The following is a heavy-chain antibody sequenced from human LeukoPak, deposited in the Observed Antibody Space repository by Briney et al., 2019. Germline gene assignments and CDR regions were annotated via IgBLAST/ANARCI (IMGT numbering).Heavy chain of an antibody. V-gene: IGHV3-7*01. CDR3: ARVTYYYDSSGYYADAFDI. CDR2: IKQDGSEK. J-gene: IGHJ3*02. D-gene: IGHD3-22*01. CDR1: GFTFSSYW. Sequence: GGSLRLXCAASGFTFSSYWMSWVRQAPGKELEWVANIKQDGSEKYYVDSVKGRFTISRDNAKNSLYLQMNSLRAEDTAVYYCARVTYYYDSSGYYADAFDIWGQGTMVTVSS.